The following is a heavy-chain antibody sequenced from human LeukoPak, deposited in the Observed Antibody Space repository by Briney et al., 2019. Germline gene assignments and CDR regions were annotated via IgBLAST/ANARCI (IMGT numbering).Heavy chain of an antibody. V-gene: IGHV1-2*02. Sequence: ASVKVSCKASGYTFTGYYMHWVRQAPGQGLEWMGWINPNSGGTNYAQKFQGRVTMTRDTSISTAYMELSRLRSDDTAVYYCARDFSIGGVSEWLSGGDYMDVWGKGTTVTVSS. CDR3: ARDFSIGGVSEWLSGGDYMDV. CDR1: GYTFTGYY. D-gene: IGHD3-3*01. CDR2: INPNSGGT. J-gene: IGHJ6*03.